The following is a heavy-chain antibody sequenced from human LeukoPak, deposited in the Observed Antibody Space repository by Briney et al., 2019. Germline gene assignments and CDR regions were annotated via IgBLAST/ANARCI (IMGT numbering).Heavy chain of an antibody. Sequence: GGSLRLSCAASGFTFSSYWMSWVRQAPGKGLEWVANIKQDGSEKYYVDSVKGRFTISRDNAKNSLYLQMNSLRAEDTAVYYCARAGDTPPDMIVVVLLDYWGQGTLVTVSS. D-gene: IGHD3-22*01. CDR1: GFTFSSYW. J-gene: IGHJ4*02. CDR2: IKQDGSEK. CDR3: ARAGDTPPDMIVVVLLDY. V-gene: IGHV3-7*01.